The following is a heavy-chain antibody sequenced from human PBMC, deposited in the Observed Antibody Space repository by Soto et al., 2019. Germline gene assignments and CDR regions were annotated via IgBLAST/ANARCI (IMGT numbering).Heavy chain of an antibody. V-gene: IGHV3-21*01. CDR2: ISSSSSYI. CDR3: GRSMVRGVRLDY. J-gene: IGHJ4*02. D-gene: IGHD3-10*01. CDR1: GFTFSSYS. Sequence: EVQLVESGGGLVKPGGSLRLSCAASGFTFSSYSMNWVRQAPGKGLEWVSSISSSSSYIYYADSVKGRFTISRDNAKNSLYLQMNSLRDEDAAVYYCGRSMVRGVRLDYWGQGTLVTVSS.